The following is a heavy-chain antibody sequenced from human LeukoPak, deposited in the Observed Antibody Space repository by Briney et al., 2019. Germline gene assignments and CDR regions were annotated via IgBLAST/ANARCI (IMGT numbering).Heavy chain of an antibody. V-gene: IGHV3-21*04. D-gene: IGHD1-26*01. CDR1: GFTFSSYS. J-gene: IGHJ4*02. CDR2: ISSSSSYI. Sequence: GGSLRLSCAASGFTFSSYSMNWVRQAPGKGLEWVSSISSSSSYIYYADSVKGRFTISRDNSKNTLYLQMNSLRAEDTAVYYCAIGWELHRFGYWGQGTLVTVSS. CDR3: AIGWELHRFGY.